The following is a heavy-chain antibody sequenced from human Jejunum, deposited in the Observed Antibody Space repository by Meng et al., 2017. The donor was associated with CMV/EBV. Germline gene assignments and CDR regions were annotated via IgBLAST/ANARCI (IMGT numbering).Heavy chain of an antibody. CDR3: ARGLEEYLGWEMGY. J-gene: IGHJ4*02. V-gene: IGHV3-74*03. D-gene: IGHD2/OR15-2a*01. Sequence: VQLWESGGSLVPLWGSLRLSFAVSGFALRSYWMHGVRQAPGKGLEWVSRIDIDGRDITYADSVKGRFTISRDTAKNMLYLEMNRLRVEDTAVYYCARGLEEYLGWEMGYWGQGTLVTVSS. CDR1: GFALRSYW. CDR2: IDIDGRDI.